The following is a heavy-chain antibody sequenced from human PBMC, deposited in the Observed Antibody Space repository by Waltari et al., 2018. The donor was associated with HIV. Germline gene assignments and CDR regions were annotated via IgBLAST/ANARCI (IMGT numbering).Heavy chain of an antibody. J-gene: IGHJ4*02. V-gene: IGHV3-49*05. Sequence: EVQLVESGGGLVKPGRSLRLSCTASGFTFGDYAMSWFRQAPGKGLEWVGFIRSKAYGGTTEYAASVKGRFTISRDDSKSIAYLQMNSLKTEDTAVYYCTRARGSSTSCYTFGYWGQGTLVTVSS. CDR2: IRSKAYGGTT. CDR1: GFTFGDYA. D-gene: IGHD2-2*02. CDR3: TRARGSSTSCYTFGY.